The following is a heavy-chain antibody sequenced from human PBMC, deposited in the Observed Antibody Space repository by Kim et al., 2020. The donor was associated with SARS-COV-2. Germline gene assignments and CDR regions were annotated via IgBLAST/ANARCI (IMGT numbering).Heavy chain of an antibody. CDR3: ARTGTTFQIPNWFDP. Sequence: GGSLRLSCAASGFTFSSYSMNWVRQAPGKGLEWVSSISSSSSYIYYADSVKGRFTISRDNAKNSLYLQMNSLRAEDTAVYYCARTGTTFQIPNWFDPWGQGTLVTVSS. CDR1: GFTFSSYS. V-gene: IGHV3-21*01. D-gene: IGHD4-17*01. CDR2: ISSSSSYI. J-gene: IGHJ5*02.